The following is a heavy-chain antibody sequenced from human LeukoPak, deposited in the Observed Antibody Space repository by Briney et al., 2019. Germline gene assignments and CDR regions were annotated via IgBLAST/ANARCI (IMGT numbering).Heavy chain of an antibody. J-gene: IGHJ3*02. V-gene: IGHV4-34*01. CDR2: INHSGKT. D-gene: IGHD3-10*01. Sequence: SETLSLTCAVYGGSFSGYYWSWIRQPPGKGLEWIGEINHSGKTNYTPSLKSRVTISVDTSKNQLSLKLGSVIAADTAVYYCARGGVTMVGGVILDAFDMWGQETMVTVSS. CDR3: ARGGVTMVGGVILDAFDM. CDR1: GGSFSGYY.